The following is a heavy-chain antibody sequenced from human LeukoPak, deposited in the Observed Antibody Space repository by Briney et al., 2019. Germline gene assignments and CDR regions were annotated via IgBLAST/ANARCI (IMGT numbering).Heavy chain of an antibody. CDR1: GFTFTTYG. J-gene: IGHJ4*02. CDR2: IRHDGSNQ. CDR3: AKAWGITVTGAFDY. D-gene: IGHD6-13*01. Sequence: GESLRLSCTASGFTFTTYGMHWVRQAPGKGLEWVAFIRHDGSNQYFADSVKGRFTISRDNSNNTLYLQMNSLRAEDTAVYFCAKAWGITVTGAFDYWGQGTLVTVSS. V-gene: IGHV3-30*02.